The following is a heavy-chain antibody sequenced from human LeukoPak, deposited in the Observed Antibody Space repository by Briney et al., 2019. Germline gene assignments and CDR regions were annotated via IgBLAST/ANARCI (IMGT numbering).Heavy chain of an antibody. J-gene: IGHJ4*02. CDR3: AKEAYIEMATITPDY. V-gene: IGHV3-33*06. D-gene: IGHD5-24*01. Sequence: PGRSLRLSCAASGFTFSSYGMHWVRQAPGKGLEWVAVIWYDGSNKHYADSVKGRFTISRDNSKNTLYLQMNSLRAEDTAVYYCAKEAYIEMATITPDYWGQGTLVTVSS. CDR1: GFTFSSYG. CDR2: IWYDGSNK.